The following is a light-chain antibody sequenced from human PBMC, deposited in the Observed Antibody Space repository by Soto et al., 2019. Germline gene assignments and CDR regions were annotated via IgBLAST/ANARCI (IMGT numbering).Light chain of an antibody. Sequence: QSVLTQPASVSGSPGQSITISCTGTSSDVGGYNYVYWYQQHPGKAPKLMIYEVSNRPSGVSNRFSGSKSGNTASLTISGLQAEDEADYYCSSYTSSSTLEVFGTGTKLTVL. CDR3: SSYTSSSTLEV. CDR2: EVS. J-gene: IGLJ1*01. CDR1: SSDVGGYNY. V-gene: IGLV2-14*01.